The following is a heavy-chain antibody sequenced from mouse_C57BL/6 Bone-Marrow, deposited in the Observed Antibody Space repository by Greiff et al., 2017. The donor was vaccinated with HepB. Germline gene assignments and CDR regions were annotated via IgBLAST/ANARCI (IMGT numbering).Heavy chain of an antibody. CDR2: IYPGDGDT. Sequence: QVQLQQPGAELVMPGASVKLSCKASGYTFTSYWMHWVKQRPGQGLEWIGQIYPGDGDTNYNGKFKGKATLTADKSSSTAYMQLSSLTSEDSAVYFCARPGSSYVDYWGQGTTLTVSS. CDR1: GYTFTSYW. D-gene: IGHD1-1*01. CDR3: ARPGSSYVDY. J-gene: IGHJ2*01. V-gene: IGHV1-69*01.